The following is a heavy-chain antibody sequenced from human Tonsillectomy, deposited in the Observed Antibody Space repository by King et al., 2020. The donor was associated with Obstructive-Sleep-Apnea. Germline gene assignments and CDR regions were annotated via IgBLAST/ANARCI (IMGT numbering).Heavy chain of an antibody. J-gene: IGHJ5*02. CDR1: GFTFSSYA. CDR2: IGGSGGST. V-gene: IGHV3-23*04. Sequence: VQLVESGGGLVQPGGSRRLSGAASGFTFSSYAMSWVRQAPGKGLEWVSAIGGSGGSTYYADSVKGRFTISRDNSKNTLYLQMNSLRAEDTAVYYCAKDGRVMITFGGVAPNWFDPWGQGTLVTVSS. CDR3: AKDGRVMITFGGVAPNWFDP. D-gene: IGHD3-16*01.